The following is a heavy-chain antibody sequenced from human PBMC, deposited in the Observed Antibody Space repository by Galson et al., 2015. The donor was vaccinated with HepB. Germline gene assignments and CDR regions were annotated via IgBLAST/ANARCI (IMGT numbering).Heavy chain of an antibody. D-gene: IGHD4-23*01. CDR3: ARVADVDYGDHSFFDY. CDR2: ISYSSSTR. J-gene: IGHJ4*02. V-gene: IGHV3-48*04. Sequence: SLRLSCAASGFNFINYNMNWVRQAPGKGLEWVSYISYSSSTRYYADSVKGRFTISRDNAKNSLNLQMNSLRVDDTAVYYCARVADVDYGDHSFFDYWGQGALVTVSS. CDR1: GFNFINYN.